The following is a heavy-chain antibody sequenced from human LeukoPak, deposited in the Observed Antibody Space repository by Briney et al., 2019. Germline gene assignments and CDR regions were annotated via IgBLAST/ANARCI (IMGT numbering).Heavy chain of an antibody. Sequence: KPSETLSLTCTVSGYSISSGYYWGWIRQPPGKGLEWIGSIYHSGSTYYNPSLKSRVPISVDTSKNQFSLKLSSVTAADTAVYYCARDVPVVVPAAMPMDVWGKGTTVTVSS. V-gene: IGHV4-38-2*02. CDR2: IYHSGST. D-gene: IGHD2-2*01. CDR3: ARDVPVVVPAAMPMDV. CDR1: GYSISSGYY. J-gene: IGHJ6*04.